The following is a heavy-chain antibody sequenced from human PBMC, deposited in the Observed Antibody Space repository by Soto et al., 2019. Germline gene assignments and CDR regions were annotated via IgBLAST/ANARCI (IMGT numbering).Heavy chain of an antibody. J-gene: IGHJ6*02. CDR1: GDSVSSNSAA. D-gene: IGHD2-15*01. CDR2: TYYRSKWYN. CDR3: ARGTHFMNGVVVAADYYYYYVLDV. V-gene: IGHV6-1*01. Sequence: SQTLSLTCAISGDSVSSNSAAWNWIRQSPSRGLEWLGRTYYRSKWYNDYAVSVKSRITINPDTSKNQFSLQLNSVTAADTAVYYCARGTHFMNGVVVAADYYYYYVLDVSGQGSSVTVSS.